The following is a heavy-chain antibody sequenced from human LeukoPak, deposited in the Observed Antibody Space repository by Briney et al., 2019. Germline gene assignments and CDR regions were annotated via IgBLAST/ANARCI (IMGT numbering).Heavy chain of an antibody. Sequence: GGSLRLSCAASGFTFSSYAMSWVRQASGKGLEWVGRIRSKANSYATAYAASVKGRFTISRDDSKNTAYLQMNSLKTEDTAVYYCTSILYDSSGDDAFDIWGQGTMVTVSS. CDR2: IRSKANSYAT. J-gene: IGHJ3*02. CDR1: GFTFSSYA. D-gene: IGHD3-22*01. V-gene: IGHV3-73*01. CDR3: TSILYDSSGDDAFDI.